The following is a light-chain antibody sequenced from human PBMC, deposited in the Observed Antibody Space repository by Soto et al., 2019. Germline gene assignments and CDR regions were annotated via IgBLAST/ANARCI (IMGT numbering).Light chain of an antibody. Sequence: EIVMTQSPATLSVSPGVRATLSCRTSQSVSSNLAWYQQKRGRAPRLLIYGASTRVTGVPARFSGSGSGTEFTLTISSLQSEDFAVYYCQQYNNWPPWAFGQGTKVEIK. V-gene: IGKV3-15*01. J-gene: IGKJ1*01. CDR1: QSVSSN. CDR3: QQYNNWPPWA. CDR2: GAS.